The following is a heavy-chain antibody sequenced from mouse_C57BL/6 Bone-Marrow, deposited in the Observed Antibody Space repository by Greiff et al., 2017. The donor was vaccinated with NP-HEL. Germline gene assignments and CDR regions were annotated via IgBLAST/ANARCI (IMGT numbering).Heavy chain of an antibody. Sequence: VQLVESGAELARPGASVKLSCKASGYTFTSYGISWVKQRTGQGLEWIGEIYPRSGNTYYNEKFKGKATLTADKSSSTAYMELRSLTSEDSAVYFCARSLYYGSSWWFAYWGQGTLVTVSA. CDR3: ARSLYYGSSWWFAY. V-gene: IGHV1-81*01. CDR1: GYTFTSYG. J-gene: IGHJ3*01. CDR2: IYPRSGNT. D-gene: IGHD1-1*01.